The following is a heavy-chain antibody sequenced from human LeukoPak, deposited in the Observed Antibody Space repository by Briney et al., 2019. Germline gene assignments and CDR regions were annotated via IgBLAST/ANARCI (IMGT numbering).Heavy chain of an antibody. D-gene: IGHD6-13*01. CDR2: ISGSGGST. Sequence: PGGSLRLSCAAPGFTFSSYAMSWVRQAPGKGLEWVSDISGSGGSTYYTDSVKGRFTISRDNSKNTLYLQLNSLRAEDTALYYCAKGGYSSSWSYYFDYWGQGTLVTVSS. J-gene: IGHJ4*02. V-gene: IGHV3-23*01. CDR3: AKGGYSSSWSYYFDY. CDR1: GFTFSSYA.